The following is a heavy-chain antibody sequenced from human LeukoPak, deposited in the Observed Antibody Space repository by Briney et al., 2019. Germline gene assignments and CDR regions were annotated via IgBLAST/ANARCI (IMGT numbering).Heavy chain of an antibody. V-gene: IGHV4-59*01. Sequence: SETLSLTCTVSGGFISSYYWSWIRQPPGKGLEWIGYIYYSGSTNYNPSLKSRVTISVDTSNNQFSLKLSSVTAADTAVYYCARDDGSWYLDYWGQGTLVTVSS. D-gene: IGHD2-15*01. CDR3: ARDDGSWYLDY. CDR1: GGFISSYY. CDR2: IYYSGST. J-gene: IGHJ4*02.